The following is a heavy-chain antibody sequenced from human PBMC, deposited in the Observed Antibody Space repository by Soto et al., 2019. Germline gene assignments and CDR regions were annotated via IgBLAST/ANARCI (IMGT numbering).Heavy chain of an antibody. V-gene: IGHV1-69*13. CDR3: VNRRDGYNSALFDH. D-gene: IGHD5-18*01. J-gene: IGHJ4*02. Sequence: SVKVSCKASGGTFSSYAFSWVRQAPGQGLEWMGGIIRIFHTPTYAQKFQGRVTITADESTSTAYMELISLRSDDTAVYYCVNRRDGYNSALFDHWGQGTLVTVSS. CDR1: GGTFSSYA. CDR2: IIRIFHTP.